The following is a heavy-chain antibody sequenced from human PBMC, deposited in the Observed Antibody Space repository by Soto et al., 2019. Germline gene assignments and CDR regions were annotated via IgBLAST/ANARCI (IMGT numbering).Heavy chain of an antibody. CDR2: IIPIFGTA. J-gene: IGHJ6*02. V-gene: IGHV1-69*13. D-gene: IGHD1-1*01. Sequence: ASVKVSCKASGGTFSSYAISWVRQAPGQGLEWMGGIIPIFGTANYAQKFQGRVTITADESTSTAYMELSSLRSEDTAVYYCARTHWNYPYGMDVWAQGTTVTVSS. CDR1: GGTFSSYA. CDR3: ARTHWNYPYGMDV.